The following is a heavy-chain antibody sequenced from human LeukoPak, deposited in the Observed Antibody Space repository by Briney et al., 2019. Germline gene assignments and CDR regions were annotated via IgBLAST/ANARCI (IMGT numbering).Heavy chain of an antibody. V-gene: IGHV1-69*05. CDR2: IIPILGTA. CDR3: AREANTYYDFWSGSSPKPYYYYMDV. Sequence: ASVKVSRKASGGTFSSYAISWVRQAPGQGLEWMGGIIPILGTANYAQKFQGRVTITTDESTSTAYMELSSLRSEDTAVYYCAREANTYYDFWSGSSPKPYYYYMDVWGKGTTVTVSS. D-gene: IGHD3-3*01. J-gene: IGHJ6*03. CDR1: GGTFSSYA.